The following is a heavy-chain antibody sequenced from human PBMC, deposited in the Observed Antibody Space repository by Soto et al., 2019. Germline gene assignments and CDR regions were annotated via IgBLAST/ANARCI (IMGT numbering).Heavy chain of an antibody. D-gene: IGHD3-22*01. J-gene: IGHJ4*02. CDR3: AKSTLVVVVIHEFDY. Sequence: GGSLRLSCEASGFNFRSYAMSWVRQAPGKGLEWVSGISGSGDSTYYADSVKGRFTISRDNSKNTLYLQMNSLRAEDTAVYYCAKSTLVVVVIHEFDYWGQGTLVTVSS. CDR1: GFNFRSYA. CDR2: ISGSGDST. V-gene: IGHV3-23*01.